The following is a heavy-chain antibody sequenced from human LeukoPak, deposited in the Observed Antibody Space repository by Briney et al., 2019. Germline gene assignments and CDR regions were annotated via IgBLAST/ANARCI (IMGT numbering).Heavy chain of an antibody. Sequence: GGSLRLSCAASGFIFSNYWMSWVRQAPGKGLEWVASIKRDGSEKYYVDSVKGRFTISKDNAKNSLYLQMNSLRAEDTAVYYCAIPIAVAGTLDYWGQGTLVTVSS. CDR1: GFIFSNYW. V-gene: IGHV3-7*03. J-gene: IGHJ4*02. CDR2: IKRDGSEK. D-gene: IGHD6-19*01. CDR3: AIPIAVAGTLDY.